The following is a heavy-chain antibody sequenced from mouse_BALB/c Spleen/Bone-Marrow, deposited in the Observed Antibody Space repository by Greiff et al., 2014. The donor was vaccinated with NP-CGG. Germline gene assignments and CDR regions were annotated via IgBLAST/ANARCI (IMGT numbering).Heavy chain of an antibody. CDR2: IAPGSGST. CDR3: ARERYGYDGWYFDV. CDR1: GYTFTNYW. V-gene: IGHV1S41*01. J-gene: IGHJ1*01. D-gene: IGHD2-2*01. Sequence: DLVKPGGSVKLSCKTSGYTFTNYWIKWVKKRPGQGLEWVGRIAPGSGSTYYNEMFKVKAPLTVDTSSSTAYIQLSSLSSEDSAVYFCARERYGYDGWYFDVWGAGTTVTVSS.